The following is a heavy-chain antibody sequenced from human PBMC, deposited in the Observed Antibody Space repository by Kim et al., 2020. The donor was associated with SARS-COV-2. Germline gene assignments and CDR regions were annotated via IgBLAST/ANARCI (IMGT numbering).Heavy chain of an antibody. CDR1: GFTFSSYS. CDR3: ARVAWGYGSGSGAFEI. D-gene: IGHD3-10*01. V-gene: IGHV3-21*01. Sequence: WGSLRLSCAASGFTFSSYSMNWVRQAPGKGLEWVSSISSSSSYIYYADSVKGRFTISRDNAKNSLYLQMNSLRAEDTAVYYCARVAWGYGSGSGAFEIWGQGTMVTVSS. CDR2: ISSSSSYI. J-gene: IGHJ3*02.